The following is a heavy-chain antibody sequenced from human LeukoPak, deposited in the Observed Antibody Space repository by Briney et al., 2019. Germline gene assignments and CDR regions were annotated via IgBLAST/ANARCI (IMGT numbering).Heavy chain of an antibody. CDR3: ARNRGVYYYYMDV. D-gene: IGHD6-25*01. CDR1: GLTFNNYA. V-gene: IGHV3-11*04. CDR2: ISGSDDTI. Sequence: GGSPRLSCAVSGLTFNNYAMSWIRLTPGKGLEWVSYISGSDDTIYYADSVKGRFTISRDNAKNSLYLQMNSLRADDTAVYYCARNRGVYYYYMDVWGKGTTVTVSS. J-gene: IGHJ6*03.